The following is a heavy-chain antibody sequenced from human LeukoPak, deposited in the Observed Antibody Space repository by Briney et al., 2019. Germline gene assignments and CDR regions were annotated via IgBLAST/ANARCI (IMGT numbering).Heavy chain of an antibody. J-gene: IGHJ4*02. D-gene: IGHD5-12*01. CDR1: GFTFSSYD. Sequence: PGGSLRLSCAASGFTFSSYDMHWVRHATGKGLEWVSAIGTAGDTYYPGSVKGRFTISRENAKNSLYLQMNSLRAGDTAVYYCVRGTGYSAYDYDFDYWGRGTLVTGSS. V-gene: IGHV3-13*04. CDR2: IGTAGDT. CDR3: VRGTGYSAYDYDFDY.